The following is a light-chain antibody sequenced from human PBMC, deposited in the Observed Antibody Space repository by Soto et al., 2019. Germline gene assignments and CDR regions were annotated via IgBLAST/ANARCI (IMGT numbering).Light chain of an antibody. V-gene: IGKV3-15*01. CDR3: QQYKNWPPFT. CDR1: QSVSSN. CDR2: GAS. J-gene: IGKJ3*01. Sequence: EIVMTQSPATLPVSPGERATLSCRASQSVSSNLAWYQQKPGQAPRLLIYGASTRATGIPARFSGSGSGTEFTLTISSLQSEDFAVYYCQQYKNWPPFTFGPGTKVDIK.